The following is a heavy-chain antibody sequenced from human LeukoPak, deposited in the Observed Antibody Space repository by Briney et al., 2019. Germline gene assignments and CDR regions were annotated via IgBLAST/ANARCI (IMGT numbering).Heavy chain of an antibody. CDR3: AREHRWLQSLYYFDY. V-gene: IGHV1-18*01. CDR1: GYSFTSYG. CDR2: INAYNGNT. D-gene: IGHD5-24*01. J-gene: IGHJ4*02. Sequence: GASVKVSCKASGYSFTSYGISWVRQAPGQGLEWMGWINAYNGNTNYAQKLQGRVTMTTDTSTSTAYMELKSLRSDDTAVYYCAREHRWLQSLYYFDYWGQGTLVTVS.